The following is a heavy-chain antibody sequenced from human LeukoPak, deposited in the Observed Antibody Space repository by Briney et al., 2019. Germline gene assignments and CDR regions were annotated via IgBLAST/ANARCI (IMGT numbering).Heavy chain of an antibody. D-gene: IGHD3-22*01. CDR3: ARPAPDSSGYYPNDAFDI. J-gene: IGHJ3*02. Sequence: SETLSLTCTVSGGSISSSSYYWGWIRQPPGKGLEWIGSIYYSGRTYYNPYLKSRVTISVDTSKNQFSLKLSSVTAADTAVYYCARPAPDSSGYYPNDAFDIWGQGTMVTVSS. CDR1: GGSISSSSYY. V-gene: IGHV4-39*01. CDR2: IYYSGRT.